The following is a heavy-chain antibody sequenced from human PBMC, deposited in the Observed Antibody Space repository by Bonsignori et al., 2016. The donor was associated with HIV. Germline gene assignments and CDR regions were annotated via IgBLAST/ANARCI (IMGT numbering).Heavy chain of an antibody. D-gene: IGHD3-3*01. V-gene: IGHV4-59*01. Sequence: RQAPGKGLEWIGYIYYSGSTNYNPSLKSRVTISVDTSKNQFSLKLSSVTAADTAVYYCARDGKYYDFWSGYYTGNYYYYMDVWGKGTTVTVSS. CDR3: ARDGKYYDFWSGYYTGNYYYYMDV. J-gene: IGHJ6*03. CDR2: IYYSGST.